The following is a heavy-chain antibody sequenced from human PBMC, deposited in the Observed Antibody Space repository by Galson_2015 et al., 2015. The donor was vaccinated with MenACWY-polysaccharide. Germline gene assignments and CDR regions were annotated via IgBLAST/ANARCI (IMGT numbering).Heavy chain of an antibody. J-gene: IGHJ4*02. CDR3: ARDSGRTGSLDY. CDR1: GFSFSSYD. CDR2: ISGPSDII. V-gene: IGHV3-48*02. Sequence: SLRLSCAASGFSFSSYDMDWVRQAPGKGLEWVSYISGPSDIIYYADSVKGRSTISRDNAKNSLYLQMNSLRDEDTSVYYCARDSGRTGSLDYWGRGTLVTVSS. D-gene: IGHD1-26*01.